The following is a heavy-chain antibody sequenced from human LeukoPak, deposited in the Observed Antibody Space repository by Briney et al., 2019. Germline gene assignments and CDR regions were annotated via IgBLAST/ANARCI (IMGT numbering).Heavy chain of an antibody. D-gene: IGHD4-17*01. J-gene: IGHJ6*02. Sequence: GGSLRLSCTASGFTLGDYAMSWVRQAPGKGLEWVGFIRSKAYGGTTEYAASVKGRFTISRDDSKSIAYLQMNSLKTEDTAVYYCTRDHKGYGDYWIYYYYYGMDVWGQGTTVTVSS. V-gene: IGHV3-49*04. CDR3: TRDHKGYGDYWIYYYYYGMDV. CDR2: IRSKAYGGTT. CDR1: GFTLGDYA.